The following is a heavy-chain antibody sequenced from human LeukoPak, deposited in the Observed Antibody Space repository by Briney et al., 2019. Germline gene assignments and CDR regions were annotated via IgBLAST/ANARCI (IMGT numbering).Heavy chain of an antibody. Sequence: PGGSLRLSCAASGFTVSSNYMSWVRQAPGKGLEWVSVIYSGGSTYYADSVKGRFTISRDNSKNTLYLQMNSLRAEDTAVYYCAKDSRDCGGDCSSAFDIWGQGTMVTVSS. CDR2: IYSGGST. CDR3: AKDSRDCGGDCSSAFDI. CDR1: GFTVSSNY. D-gene: IGHD2-21*01. V-gene: IGHV3-53*01. J-gene: IGHJ3*02.